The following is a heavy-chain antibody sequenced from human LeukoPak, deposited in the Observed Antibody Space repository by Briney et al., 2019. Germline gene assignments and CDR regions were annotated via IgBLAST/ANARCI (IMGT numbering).Heavy chain of an antibody. CDR3: ARGPPESSSSDY. V-gene: IGHV1-8*01. J-gene: IGHJ4*02. D-gene: IGHD6-13*01. CDR2: IKLNSGDT. CDR1: GYTFTRYY. Sequence: ASVKVSCKDCGYTFTRYYINWVRQATEQGLEWMGWIKLNSGDTGYEHKLQGRVTMTRNTSISTAYMELSSLRSEDTAVYYCARGPPESSSSDYWGQGTLVTVSS.